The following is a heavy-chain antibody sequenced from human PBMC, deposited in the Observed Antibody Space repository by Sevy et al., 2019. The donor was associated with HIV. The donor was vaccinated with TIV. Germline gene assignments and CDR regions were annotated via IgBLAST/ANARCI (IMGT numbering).Heavy chain of an antibody. CDR1: GFAFYEYS. J-gene: IGHJ4*02. Sequence: GGSLRLSCAASGFAFYEYSMSWIRQAPGKGLEWVATLSFGCGKINYADSVKGRFTISRDNSKTSFYLQMDNLRVEDTALYYCAREGCSRPHDFWGQGTRFTVSS. CDR3: AREGCSRPHDF. D-gene: IGHD2-8*01. CDR2: LSFGCGKI. V-gene: IGHV3-23*01.